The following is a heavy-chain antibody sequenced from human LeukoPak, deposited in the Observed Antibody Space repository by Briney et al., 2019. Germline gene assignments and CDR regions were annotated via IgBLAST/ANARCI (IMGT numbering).Heavy chain of an antibody. CDR1: GFTFSSYS. J-gene: IGHJ4*02. Sequence: GGSLRLSCAASGFTFSSYSMNGLRQAPGKGLEWVSYISSSSSYIYYADSVKGRFTISRDNAKNSLYLQMNSLRAEDTAVYYCARDWDVVVTAAVAFDYWGQGILVTVSS. V-gene: IGHV3-21*01. CDR2: ISSSSSYI. CDR3: ARDWDVVVTAAVAFDY. D-gene: IGHD2-2*01.